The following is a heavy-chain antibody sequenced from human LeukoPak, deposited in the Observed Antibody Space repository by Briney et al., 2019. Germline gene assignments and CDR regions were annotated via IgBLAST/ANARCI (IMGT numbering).Heavy chain of an antibody. CDR1: GFTFSSYG. CDR2: ISYDGSNK. V-gene: IGHV3-30*18. J-gene: IGHJ3*02. D-gene: IGHD6-6*01. Sequence: GGSLRLSCAASGFTFSSYGIHWVRQAPGKGLEWVAVISYDGSNKYYADSVKGRFTISRGNSNNTLYLQMNSLRAEDTAVYYCEKFVSSSSSSDAFDIWGHGTMVTVSS. CDR3: EKFVSSSSSSDAFDI.